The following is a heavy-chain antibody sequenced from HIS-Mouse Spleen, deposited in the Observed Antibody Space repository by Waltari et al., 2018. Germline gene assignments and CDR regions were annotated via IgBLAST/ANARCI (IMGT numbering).Heavy chain of an antibody. CDR2: IYSGGST. CDR1: GFTVSSNY. V-gene: IGHV3-53*01. D-gene: IGHD6-6*01. J-gene: IGHJ6*02. Sequence: EVQLVESGGGLIQPGGSLRLSCAASGFTVSSNYMSWVRQAPGKGRRWGSVIYSGGSTDSADSLKGRFTISRDNAKNTLYLQMNSLRAEDTAVYYCARDTVIAARSYGMDVWGQGTTVTVSS. CDR3: ARDTVIAARSYGMDV.